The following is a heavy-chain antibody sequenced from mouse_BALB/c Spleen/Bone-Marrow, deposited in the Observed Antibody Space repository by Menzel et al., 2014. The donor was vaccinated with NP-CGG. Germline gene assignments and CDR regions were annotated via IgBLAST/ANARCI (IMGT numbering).Heavy chain of an antibody. J-gene: IGHJ3*01. CDR3: ERLSYYGRFAY. V-gene: IGHV4-1*02. Sequence: EVQLVESGGGLVQPGGSLKLSCAASGFDFSRYWMRWVRQAPGQGLEWIGEINPDSSTINYTPSLKDKFIISRDNAKNTLYLQMSKVRSEDAALYYCERLSYYGRFAYWGQGTLVTVSA. D-gene: IGHD1-1*01. CDR1: GFDFSRYW. CDR2: INPDSSTI.